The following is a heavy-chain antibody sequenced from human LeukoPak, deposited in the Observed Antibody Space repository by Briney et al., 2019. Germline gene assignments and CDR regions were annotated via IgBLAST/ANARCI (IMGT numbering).Heavy chain of an antibody. Sequence: GESLKISCKGSGYSFTSYWISWVRQTPGKGLEWMGRIDPSDSYTNYSPSFQGHVTISADKSISTAYLQWSSLKASDTAMYYCARHGEYYDSSGYYSLRYWFDPWGQGTLVTVSS. CDR3: ARHGEYYDSSGYYSLRYWFDP. CDR1: GYSFTSYW. CDR2: IDPSDSYT. V-gene: IGHV5-10-1*01. D-gene: IGHD3-22*01. J-gene: IGHJ5*02.